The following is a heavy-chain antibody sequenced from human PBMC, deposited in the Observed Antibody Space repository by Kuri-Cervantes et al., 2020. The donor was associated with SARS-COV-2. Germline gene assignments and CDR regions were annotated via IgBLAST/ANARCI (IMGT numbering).Heavy chain of an antibody. CDR1: GDTFSSYA. CDR3: ARVMLLNSMIVVVHGFDI. V-gene: IGHV1-69*06. Sequence: SVKVSCKASGDTFSSYAISWVRQAPGQGLEWMGGIIPIFGTTNYAQKFQGRVTITADKSTSTAYMELSSLRSEDTAVYYCARVMLLNSMIVVVHGFDIWGQGTMVTVS. J-gene: IGHJ3*02. D-gene: IGHD3-22*01. CDR2: IIPIFGTT.